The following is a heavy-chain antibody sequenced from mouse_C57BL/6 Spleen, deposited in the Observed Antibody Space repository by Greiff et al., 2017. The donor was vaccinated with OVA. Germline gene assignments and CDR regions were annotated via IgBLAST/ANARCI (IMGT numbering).Heavy chain of an antibody. CDR1: GYSITSGYY. Sequence: EVKLMESGPGLVKPSQSLSLTCSVTGYSITSGYYWNWIRQFPGNKLEWMGYISYDGSNNYNPSLKNRISITRDTSKNQFFLKLNSVTTEDTATYYCARKVDIYYDYDNYFDYWGQGTTLTVSS. D-gene: IGHD2-4*01. CDR3: ARKVDIYYDYDNYFDY. CDR2: ISYDGSN. V-gene: IGHV3-6*01. J-gene: IGHJ2*01.